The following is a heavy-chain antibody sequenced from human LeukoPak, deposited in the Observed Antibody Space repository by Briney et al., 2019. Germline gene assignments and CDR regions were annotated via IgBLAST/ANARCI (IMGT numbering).Heavy chain of an antibody. V-gene: IGHV1-18*01. CDR1: GYTFTSYG. CDR3: AREATLFDRWKLRGAFDI. CDR2: ISAYNGNT. J-gene: IGHJ3*02. Sequence: ASVKVSCRASGYTFTSYGISWVRQAPGQGLEWMGWISAYNGNTNYAQKLQGRVTMTTDTSTSTAYMELRSLRSDDTAVYYCAREATLFDRWKLRGAFDIWGQGTMVTVSS. D-gene: IGHD1-26*01.